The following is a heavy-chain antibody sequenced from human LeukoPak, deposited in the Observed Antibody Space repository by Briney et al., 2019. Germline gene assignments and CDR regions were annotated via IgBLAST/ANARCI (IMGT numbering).Heavy chain of an antibody. CDR3: ARDHSQSNTWWLDP. CDR1: GYTFINHW. V-gene: IGHV1-46*01. Sequence: GASVKVSCKASGYTFINHWMHWVRQAPGQGLEWMGIINPSGGSTSYEQKFQGRVTMTRDTSTSTVYMELSSLRSEDTAVYYCARDHSQSNTWWLDPWGQGTLVTVSS. J-gene: IGHJ5*02. CDR2: INPSGGST.